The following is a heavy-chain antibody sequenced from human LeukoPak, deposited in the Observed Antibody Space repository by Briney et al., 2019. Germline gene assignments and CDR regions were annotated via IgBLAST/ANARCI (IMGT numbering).Heavy chain of an antibody. CDR1: GGSISTFY. D-gene: IGHD4-17*01. V-gene: IGHV4-59*08. CDR2: IYYSGDT. Sequence: SETLSLTCTVSGGSISTFYWTWIRQPPGKGLEWIGYIYYSGDTNYNPSLTGRVTMSLDTSKNHFSLKLSSVTAADTAVYYCARRTPVTHNCFYPWGQGTLVTVSS. J-gene: IGHJ5*02. CDR3: ARRTPVTHNCFYP.